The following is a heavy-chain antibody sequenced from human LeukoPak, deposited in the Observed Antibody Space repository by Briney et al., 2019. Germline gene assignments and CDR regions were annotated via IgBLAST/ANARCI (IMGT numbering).Heavy chain of an antibody. CDR1: GFTFSSYG. D-gene: IGHD2-8*01. CDR2: TSGSGGST. CDR3: AKWRSVLTPPDV. V-gene: IGHV3-23*01. Sequence: GGTLRLSCAASGFTFSSYGMSWVRQAPGKGLEWVSATSGSGGSTYYADSVKGRFTISRDNSKNTLYLQMNSLRAEDMAVYYCAKWRSVLTPPDVWGKGTTVTISS. J-gene: IGHJ6*04.